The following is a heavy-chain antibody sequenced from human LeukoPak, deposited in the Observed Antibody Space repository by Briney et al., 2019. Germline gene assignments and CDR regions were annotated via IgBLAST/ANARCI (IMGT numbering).Heavy chain of an antibody. Sequence: GGSLRLSCAASGFTFSSYAMSWVRQAPGKGLEWVSAISGSGGSTYYADSVKGRFTISRDNSKNTLYLQMNSLRAEDTAVYYCAKVKPPMVRGVILPDYFDYWGQGTLVTVSS. D-gene: IGHD3-10*01. V-gene: IGHV3-23*01. J-gene: IGHJ4*02. CDR2: ISGSGGST. CDR3: AKVKPPMVRGVILPDYFDY. CDR1: GFTFSSYA.